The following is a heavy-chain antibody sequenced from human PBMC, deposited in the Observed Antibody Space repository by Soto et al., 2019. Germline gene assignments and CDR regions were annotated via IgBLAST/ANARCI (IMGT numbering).Heavy chain of an antibody. CDR1: GYDFNTNW. J-gene: IGHJ4*02. Sequence: GESLKISCRGSGYDFNTNWFGWVRQLPGRGLEWVGIMYPGDSDTRYNPSLQGHVTLSVDVTVSTAFLQWRSLETSGTGMYFCARLPRDCNKTSCYYADHWGQGTQVTVSS. CDR2: MYPGDSDT. D-gene: IGHD3-3*01. CDR3: ARLPRDCNKTSCYYADH. V-gene: IGHV5-51*01.